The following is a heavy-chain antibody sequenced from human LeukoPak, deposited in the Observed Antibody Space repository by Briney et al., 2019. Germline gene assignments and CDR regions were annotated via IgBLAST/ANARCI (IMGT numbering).Heavy chain of an antibody. CDR3: ARVPQLLWFGAPGYFDY. Sequence: SQTRSLTCNVSGGSISSYYWSWIRQLPGKVLEWIWYTYYSGSTNYNPSLKSRVTISVDTSKNQFSLKLSSVTAADTAVYYCARVPQLLWFGAPGYFDYWGQGTLVTVSS. D-gene: IGHD3-10*01. J-gene: IGHJ4*02. CDR2: TYYSGST. V-gene: IGHV4-59*01. CDR1: GGSISSYY.